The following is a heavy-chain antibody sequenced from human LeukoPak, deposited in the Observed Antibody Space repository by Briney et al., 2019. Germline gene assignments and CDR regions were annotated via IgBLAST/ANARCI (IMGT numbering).Heavy chain of an antibody. CDR3: ARRGYCSGGSCYSAPFDY. Sequence: GESLKISCKGXGXXXTXYXXXXVRXXXXXXXXXMXXXXXXDSDXRYSXSXQGQVTIXAXKSLSTAYLQWSSLKASDTAMYXCARRGYCSGGSCYSAPFDYWGQGTLVTVSS. CDR2: XXXXDSDX. D-gene: IGHD2-15*01. V-gene: IGHV5-51*01. CDR1: GXXXTXYX. J-gene: IGHJ4*02.